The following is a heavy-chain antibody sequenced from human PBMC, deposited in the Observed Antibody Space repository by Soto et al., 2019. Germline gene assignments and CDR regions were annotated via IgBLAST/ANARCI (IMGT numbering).Heavy chain of an antibody. Sequence: PSETLSLTCAVSGYSISSGYYWGWIRQPPGKGLEWIGSIYHSGSTYYNPSLKSRVTISVDTSKNQFSLKLSSVTAADTAVYYCARGPNVVVVAATLYVGEENNWFDPWGQGTLVTVSS. V-gene: IGHV4-38-2*01. CDR3: ARGPNVVVVAATLYVGEENNWFDP. CDR1: GYSISSGYY. D-gene: IGHD2-15*01. J-gene: IGHJ5*02. CDR2: IYHSGST.